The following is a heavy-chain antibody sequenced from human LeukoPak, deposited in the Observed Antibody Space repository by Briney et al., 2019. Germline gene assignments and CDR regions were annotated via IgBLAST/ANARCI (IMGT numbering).Heavy chain of an antibody. CDR3: GRHPASYGDQIDY. J-gene: IGHJ4*02. CDR2: MYYSGST. D-gene: IGHD4-17*01. Sequence: SETLSLTCTVSGGSISSAGYYWSWIRQHPGQGLEWIGYMYYSGSTYYNPSLKNRVTISVDTSKNQFSLKLNSVTAADTAVYYCGRHPASYGDQIDYWGQGTLVTVSS. V-gene: IGHV4-31*03. CDR1: GGSISSAGYY.